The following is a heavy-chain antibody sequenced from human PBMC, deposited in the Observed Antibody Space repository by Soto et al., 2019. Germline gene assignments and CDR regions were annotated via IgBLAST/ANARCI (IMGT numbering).Heavy chain of an antibody. D-gene: IGHD3-22*01. CDR2: ISYDGSNK. Sequence: VAVISYDGSNKYYADSVKGRFTISRDNSKNTLYLQMNSLRAEDTAVYYCARQYYYDSSGLDVWGQGTTVTVSS. CDR3: ARQYYYDSSGLDV. V-gene: IGHV3-30-3*01. J-gene: IGHJ6*02.